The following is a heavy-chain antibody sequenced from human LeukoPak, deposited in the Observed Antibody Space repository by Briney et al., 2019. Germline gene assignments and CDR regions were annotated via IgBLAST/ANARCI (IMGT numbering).Heavy chain of an antibody. V-gene: IGHV3-7*01. D-gene: IGHD1-26*01. Sequence: GGSLRLSCAASGFSFSNYWMSWVRQAPGKGLEWVANIDQDGSENYYVDSVKGRFTISRDNARNSLYLQMNSLRAEDTAVYYCARESTSGSYFDYWGQGTLVTVSS. CDR2: IDQDGSEN. CDR3: ARESTSGSYFDY. J-gene: IGHJ4*02. CDR1: GFSFSNYW.